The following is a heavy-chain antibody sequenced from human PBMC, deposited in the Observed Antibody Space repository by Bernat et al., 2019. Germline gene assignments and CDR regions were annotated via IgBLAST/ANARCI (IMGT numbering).Heavy chain of an antibody. CDR3: AKVGYPKFVRTEWFEH. D-gene: IGHD2-15*01. CDR1: GFTFSSYA. V-gene: IGHV3-23*01. J-gene: IGHJ1*01. Sequence: EVQLLESGGGLVQPGGSLRLSCAASGFTFSSYAMSWVRQAPGKGLEWVSAISGSGGSTYYADSVKGRFTISRDNSKNTLYLQMNSLRAEDTAVYYCAKVGYPKFVRTEWFEHWGQGTLVTVSS. CDR2: ISGSGGST.